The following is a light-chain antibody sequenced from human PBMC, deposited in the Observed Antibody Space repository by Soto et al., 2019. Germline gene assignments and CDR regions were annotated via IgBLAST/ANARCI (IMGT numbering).Light chain of an antibody. Sequence: DIQMTQSPSTLSASVGDRVTITCRASQSISSWLAWYQQKPGKAPKLLSYKASSLESGVPSRFSGSGSGTEFTLNISSLQPDDFATYYCQQYNSYSYTFGQGTKLEIK. CDR2: KAS. CDR1: QSISSW. CDR3: QQYNSYSYT. V-gene: IGKV1-5*03. J-gene: IGKJ2*01.